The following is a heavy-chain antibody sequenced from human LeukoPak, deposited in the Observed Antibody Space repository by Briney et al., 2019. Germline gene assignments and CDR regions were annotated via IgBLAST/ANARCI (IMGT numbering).Heavy chain of an antibody. Sequence: GGSLRLSCAVSGFTFSGLWMSWSRQAPGKGLEWVASINSDGSEGYYADVVKGRFTISRDNAKNSLYLQINSLRAEDTAVYYCARSSYSSSSSVWGQGTMVTVSS. CDR1: GFTFSGLW. V-gene: IGHV3-7*03. J-gene: IGHJ3*01. CDR2: INSDGSEG. D-gene: IGHD6-6*01. CDR3: ARSSYSSSSSV.